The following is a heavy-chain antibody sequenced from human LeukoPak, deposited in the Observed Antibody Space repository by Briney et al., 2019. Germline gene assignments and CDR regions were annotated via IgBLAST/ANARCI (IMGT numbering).Heavy chain of an antibody. J-gene: IGHJ4*02. CDR2: ISYDGSNK. CDR1: GFTFSSYA. D-gene: IGHD3-10*01. CDR3: ARAGSSNIDY. V-gene: IGHV3-30-3*01. Sequence: PGGSLRLSCAASGFTFSSYAMHWVRQAPGKGLEWVAVISYDGSNKYYADSVKGRFTISRDNSKNTLYLQMNSLRAEDTAVYYCARAGSSNIDYWGQGTLVTVSS.